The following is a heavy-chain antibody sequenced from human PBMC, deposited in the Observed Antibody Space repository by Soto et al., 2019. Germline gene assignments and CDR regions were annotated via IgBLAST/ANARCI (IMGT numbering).Heavy chain of an antibody. D-gene: IGHD4-4*01. V-gene: IGHV1-24*01. J-gene: IGHJ4*02. CDR1: GYTLTELS. CDR2: FDPEDGET. CDR3: ATVPGFTVTTLHYFDY. Sequence: ASVKVSCKVSGYTLTELSMHWVRQAPGKGLEWMGGFDPEDGETIYAQKFQGRVTMTEDTSTDTAYMELSSLRSEDTAVYYCATVPGFTVTTLHYFDYWGQGTLVTVSS.